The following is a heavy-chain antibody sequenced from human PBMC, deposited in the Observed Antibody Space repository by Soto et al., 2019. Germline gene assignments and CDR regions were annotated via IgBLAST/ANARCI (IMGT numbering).Heavy chain of an antibody. J-gene: IGHJ4*02. Sequence: PSETLSLTCTVSGGSIRRSIYYWGWIRQPPRKGLEWVGRIHTGGSTYYTPSLKSRVTIALDTSKSRFSLKLSSVTAADTAVYYCARRGVCGSTPFGFDYWDQGTLVSVSS. D-gene: IGHD1-26*01. CDR3: ARRGVCGSTPFGFDY. V-gene: IGHV4-39*01. CDR1: GGSIRRSIYY. CDR2: IHTGGST.